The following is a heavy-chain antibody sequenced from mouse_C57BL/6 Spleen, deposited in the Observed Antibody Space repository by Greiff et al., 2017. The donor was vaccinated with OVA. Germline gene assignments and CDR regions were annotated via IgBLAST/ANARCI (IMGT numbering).Heavy chain of an antibody. CDR1: GFTFSDYG. CDR2: ISNLAYSI. J-gene: IGHJ4*01. Sequence: EVQGVESGGGLVQPGGSLKLSCAASGFTFSDYGMAWVRQAPRTGPEWVAFISNLAYSIYYADTVTGRFTISRENAKNTLYLEMSRLRSEDTAMYCCARQRNAMDYWGQGTSVTVSS. CDR3: ARQRNAMDY. V-gene: IGHV5-15*01.